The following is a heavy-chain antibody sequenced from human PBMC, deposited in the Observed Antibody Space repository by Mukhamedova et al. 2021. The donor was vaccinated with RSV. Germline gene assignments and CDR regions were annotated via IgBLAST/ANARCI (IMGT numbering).Heavy chain of an antibody. J-gene: IGHJ4*02. Sequence: GVTTSYADSVKGRFTISRDNAKNTLYLQMNSLTAEDTAVYYCTNDVNWRVFEHWGQGTLVTV. V-gene: IGHV3-74*01. CDR3: TNDVNWRVFEH. CDR2: GVTT. D-gene: IGHD1-20*01.